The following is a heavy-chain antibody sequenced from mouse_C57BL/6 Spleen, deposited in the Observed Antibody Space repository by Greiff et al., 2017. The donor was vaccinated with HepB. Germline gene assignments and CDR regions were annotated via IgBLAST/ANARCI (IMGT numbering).Heavy chain of an antibody. CDR1: GYTFTSYG. J-gene: IGHJ1*03. CDR2: IYPRSGNT. Sequence: VQVVESGAELARPGASVKLSCKASGYTFTSYGISWVKQRTGQGLEWIGEIYPRSGNTYYNEKFKGKATLTADKSSSTAYMELRSLTSEDSAVYFCASPTIVTTPLVDFDVWGTGTTVTVSS. CDR3: ASPTIVTTPLVDFDV. D-gene: IGHD2-5*01. V-gene: IGHV1-81*01.